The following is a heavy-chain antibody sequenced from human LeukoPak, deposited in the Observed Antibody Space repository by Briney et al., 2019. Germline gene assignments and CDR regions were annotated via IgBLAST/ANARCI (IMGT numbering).Heavy chain of an antibody. CDR3: ARDRPVGTFYYYYYMDV. CDR1: GYTFTSYG. Sequence: GASVKVSCKASGYTFTSYGISWVRQAPGQGLEWMGWISAYNGNTNYAQKLQGRVTMTTDTPTSTAYMELRSLRSDDTAVYYCARDRPVGTFYYYYYMDVWGKGTTVTVSS. V-gene: IGHV1-18*01. D-gene: IGHD4-23*01. J-gene: IGHJ6*03. CDR2: ISAYNGNT.